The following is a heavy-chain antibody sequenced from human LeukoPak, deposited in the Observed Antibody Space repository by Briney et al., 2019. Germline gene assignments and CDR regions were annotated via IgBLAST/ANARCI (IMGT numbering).Heavy chain of an antibody. CDR2: IYTSGST. D-gene: IGHD5-18*01. CDR3: ARGGTQLWYQYYFDY. CDR1: GGSISSYY. V-gene: IGHV4-4*07. Sequence: SETLSLTCTVSGGSISSYYWSWIRQPAGKGLEWIGRIYTSGSTNYNPSLKSRVTMSVDTSKNQFSLKLSSVTAADTAVYYCARGGTQLWYQYYFDYWGQGTLVTVSS. J-gene: IGHJ4*02.